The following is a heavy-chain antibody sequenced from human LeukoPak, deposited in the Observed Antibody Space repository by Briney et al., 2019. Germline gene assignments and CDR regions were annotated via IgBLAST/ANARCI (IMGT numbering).Heavy chain of an antibody. J-gene: IGHJ4*02. CDR3: TRDDLLWFGESPTQ. V-gene: IGHV3-49*04. CDR2: IRSKAYGGTT. CDR1: GFTFSNYW. D-gene: IGHD3-10*01. Sequence: GGSLRLSCAASGFTFSNYWMNWVRQAPGKGLEWVGFIRSKAYGGTTEYAASVKGRFTISRDDSKSIAYLQMNSLKTEDTAVYYCTRDDLLWFGESPTQWGQGTLVTVSS.